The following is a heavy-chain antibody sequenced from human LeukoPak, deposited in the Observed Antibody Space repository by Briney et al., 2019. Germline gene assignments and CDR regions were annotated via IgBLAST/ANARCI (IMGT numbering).Heavy chain of an antibody. CDR3: AKDEAVVPAASAFDI. CDR1: GFTFSSYG. J-gene: IGHJ3*02. Sequence: PGRSLRLSCAASGFTFSSYGMHWVRQAPGKGLEWVAVISYDGSNKYYADSVKGRFTISRDNSKNTLYLQMNSLRAEDTAVYYCAKDEAVVPAASAFDIWGQGTMVTVSS. D-gene: IGHD2-2*01. V-gene: IGHV3-30*18. CDR2: ISYDGSNK.